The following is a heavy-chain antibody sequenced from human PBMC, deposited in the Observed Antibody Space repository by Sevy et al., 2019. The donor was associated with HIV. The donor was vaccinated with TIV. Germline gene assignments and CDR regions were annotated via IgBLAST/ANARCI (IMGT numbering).Heavy chain of an antibody. CDR2: IYGSGST. CDR1: GGSISLYY. J-gene: IGHJ4*02. Sequence: ETLSLTCTVSGGSISLYYWSWIRQPAGKGLEWIGHIYGSGSTSYNPSLKSRVTMSVDTSQNQISLKLTSVTAADTAVYYCARETKLGAPLGYWGQGTLVTVSS. D-gene: IGHD3-16*01. V-gene: IGHV4-4*07. CDR3: ARETKLGAPLGY.